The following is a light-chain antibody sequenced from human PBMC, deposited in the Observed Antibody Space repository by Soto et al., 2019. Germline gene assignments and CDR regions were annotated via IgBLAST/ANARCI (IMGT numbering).Light chain of an antibody. J-gene: IGKJ1*01. CDR2: GAA. CDR1: QSVSSN. Sequence: EIVMTQSPATLSVSPGERATLSCRASQSVSSNFAGYQQKPGQAPRLLLYGAATRTTGTPARCRGSGSGTEVTLTLRSLRSEHDAISVCQQDHNGPPDRTFGQGTKVEIK. CDR3: QQDHNGPPDRT. V-gene: IGKV3-15*01.